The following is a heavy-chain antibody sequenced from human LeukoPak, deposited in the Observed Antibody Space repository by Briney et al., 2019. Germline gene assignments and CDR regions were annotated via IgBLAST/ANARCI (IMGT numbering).Heavy chain of an antibody. CDR1: GFTFSSYD. CDR2: IGTAGDT. Sequence: GGSLRLSCAASGFTFSSYDMHWVRQATGKGLEWVSAIGTAGDTYYPGSVKGRFTISRGNAKNSLYLQMNSLRAEDTAVYYCARGRSLYSSGWSPSYYFDYWGQGTLVTVSS. CDR3: ARGRSLYSSGWSPSYYFDY. D-gene: IGHD6-19*01. J-gene: IGHJ4*02. V-gene: IGHV3-13*01.